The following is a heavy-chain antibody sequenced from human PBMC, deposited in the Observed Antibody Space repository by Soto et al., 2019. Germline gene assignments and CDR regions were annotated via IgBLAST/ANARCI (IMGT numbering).Heavy chain of an antibody. CDR1: GYSISSGYY. CDR3: ARSYGSGSYFVYYYGMDV. V-gene: IGHV4-38-2*01. D-gene: IGHD3-10*01. CDR2: IYHSGST. Sequence: SETLSLTCAVSGYSISSGYYWGWVRQPPGKGLEWIGSIYHSGSTYYNPSLEGRVTISVDTSKNQFSLKLSSVTAADTAVYYCARSYGSGSYFVYYYGMDVWGQGTTVTVSS. J-gene: IGHJ6*02.